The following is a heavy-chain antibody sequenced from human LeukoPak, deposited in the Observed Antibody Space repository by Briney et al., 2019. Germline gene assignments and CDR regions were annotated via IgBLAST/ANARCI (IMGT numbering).Heavy chain of an antibody. V-gene: IGHV4-39*01. J-gene: IGHJ5*01. CDR2: IYYSGNT. CDR3: ARGLLYSGSFARNWFDS. D-gene: IGHD1-26*01. CDR1: GGSITISSYY. Sequence: SETLSLTYTVSGGSITISSYYWGWIRQPPGKGLEWIGSIYYSGNTYYNPSLKSRVTISVDTSKHQFSLNLSSVTAADTAIYFCARGLLYSGSFARNWFDSWGQGTLVTVSS.